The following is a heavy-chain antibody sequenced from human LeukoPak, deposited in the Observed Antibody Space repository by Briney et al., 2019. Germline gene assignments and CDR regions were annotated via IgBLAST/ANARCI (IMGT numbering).Heavy chain of an antibody. CDR1: GGSISSYY. V-gene: IGHV4-59*08. J-gene: IGHJ3*02. Sequence: PSETLSLTCTVSGGSISSYYWSWIRQPPGKGLEWIGYIYYSGSTNYNPSLKSRVTISVDTSKNQFSLKLSSVTAADTAVYYCARAIPYYYDSSGYPYAFDIWGQGTMVTVSS. CDR2: IYYSGST. D-gene: IGHD3-22*01. CDR3: ARAIPYYYDSSGYPYAFDI.